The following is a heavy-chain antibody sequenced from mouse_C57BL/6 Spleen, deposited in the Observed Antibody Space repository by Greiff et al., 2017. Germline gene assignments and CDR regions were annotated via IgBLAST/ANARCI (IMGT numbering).Heavy chain of an antibody. CDR2: IYPGSGNT. Sequence: QVQLQQSGPELVKPGASVKISCKASGYSFTSYYIHWVKQRPGQGLEWIGWIYPGSGNTKYNEKFKGKATLTADTSSSTAYMQLSSLTSEDSAVYYCASTVVAPWYFDYWGQGTTLTVSS. D-gene: IGHD1-1*01. CDR1: GYSFTSYY. V-gene: IGHV1-66*01. CDR3: ASTVVAPWYFDY. J-gene: IGHJ2*01.